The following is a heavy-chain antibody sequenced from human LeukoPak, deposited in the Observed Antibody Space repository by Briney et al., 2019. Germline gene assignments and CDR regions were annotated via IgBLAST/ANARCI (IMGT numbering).Heavy chain of an antibody. J-gene: IGHJ3*02. V-gene: IGHV3-48*01. CDR3: ARGWTGTTRGDAFDI. CDR2: ISSSSSTI. CDR1: GFTFSSYS. D-gene: IGHD1-1*01. Sequence: PGGSLRLSGAASGFTFSSYSMNWVRQAPGKGLEWVSYISSSSSTIYYADSVKGRFTISRDNAKNSLYLQMNSLRAEDTAVYYCARGWTGTTRGDAFDIWGQGTMVTVSS.